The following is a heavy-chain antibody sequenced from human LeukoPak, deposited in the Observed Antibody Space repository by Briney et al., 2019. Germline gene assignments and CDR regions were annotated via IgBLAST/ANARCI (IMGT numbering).Heavy chain of an antibody. CDR1: GFTFSSYA. Sequence: TGGSLRLSCAASGFTFSSYAMSWVRQAPGKGLEWVSAISGSGGSTYYADSVKGRFTISRDNSKNTLYLQMNSLRAEDTAVYYCADKLLYTRGYFDYWGQGTLVTVSS. D-gene: IGHD2-2*02. CDR2: ISGSGGST. CDR3: ADKLLYTRGYFDY. V-gene: IGHV3-23*01. J-gene: IGHJ4*02.